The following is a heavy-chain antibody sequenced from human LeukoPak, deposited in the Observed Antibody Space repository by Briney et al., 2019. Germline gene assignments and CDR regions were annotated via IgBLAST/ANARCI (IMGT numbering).Heavy chain of an antibody. CDR1: GGSISSYY. V-gene: IGHV4-34*01. CDR2: INHSGST. CDR3: RVATVTTYYYYMDV. Sequence: SETLSLTCTVSGGSISSYYWSWIRQPPGKGLEWIGEINHSGSTNYNPSLKSRVTISVDTSKNQFSLKLSSVTAADTAVYYCRVATVTTYYYYMDVWGKGTTVTVSS. J-gene: IGHJ6*03. D-gene: IGHD4-11*01.